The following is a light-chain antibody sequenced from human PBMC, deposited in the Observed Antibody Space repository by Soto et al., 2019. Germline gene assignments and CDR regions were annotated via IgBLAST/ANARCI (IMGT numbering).Light chain of an antibody. J-gene: IGKJ1*01. CDR3: QQYSTYTPRT. CDR2: KAS. Sequence: DIQMTHSPSTLSASLGERVAITCLASQSISIWLAWYQQKPGKAPKILIYKASSLESGVPSRFSGSGSGTEFTLTISSLQPDDFATYYCQQYSTYTPRTFGQGTKVDIK. V-gene: IGKV1-5*03. CDR1: QSISIW.